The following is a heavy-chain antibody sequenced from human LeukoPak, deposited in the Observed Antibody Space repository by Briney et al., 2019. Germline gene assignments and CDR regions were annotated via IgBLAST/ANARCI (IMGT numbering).Heavy chain of an antibody. CDR2: ISYDGSNK. D-gene: IGHD3-22*01. CDR3: AKGPLGYYDTSGYYPDDAFDI. Sequence: GGSLRLSCAASGFTFSSYGMHWVRRAPGKGLEWVAVISYDGSNKYYADSVKGRFTISRDNSKNTLYLQMISLRAEDTAVYFCAKGPLGYYDTSGYYPDDAFDIWGQGTMVAVSS. CDR1: GFTFSSYG. J-gene: IGHJ3*02. V-gene: IGHV3-30*18.